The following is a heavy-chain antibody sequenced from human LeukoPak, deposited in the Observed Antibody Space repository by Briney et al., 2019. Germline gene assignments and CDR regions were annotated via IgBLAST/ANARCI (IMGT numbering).Heavy chain of an antibody. Sequence: KPSETLSLTCTVSGGSISSYYWSWIRQPPGKGLEWIGYIYYSGSTNYNPSLKSRVTISVDTSKNQFSLKLSSVTAADTAVYYCARDSVYYDSSGYYSTELYFDYWGQGTLVTVSS. CDR1: GGSISSYY. CDR3: ARDSVYYDSSGYYSTELYFDY. V-gene: IGHV4-59*01. CDR2: IYYSGST. D-gene: IGHD3-22*01. J-gene: IGHJ4*02.